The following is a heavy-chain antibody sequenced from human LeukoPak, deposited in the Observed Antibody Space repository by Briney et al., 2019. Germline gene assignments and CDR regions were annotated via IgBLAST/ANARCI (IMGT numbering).Heavy chain of an antibody. V-gene: IGHV4-59*01. Sequence: SETLSLTCTVSGGSISSCYWSWIRQPPGKGLEWIGYIYYSGSTNYNPSLKSRVTISVDTSKNQFSLKLSSVTAADTAVYYCARDGGSSWYSYGFDPWGQGNLVTVSS. CDR3: ARDGGSSWYSYGFDP. CDR2: IYYSGST. D-gene: IGHD6-13*01. CDR1: GGSISSCY. J-gene: IGHJ5*02.